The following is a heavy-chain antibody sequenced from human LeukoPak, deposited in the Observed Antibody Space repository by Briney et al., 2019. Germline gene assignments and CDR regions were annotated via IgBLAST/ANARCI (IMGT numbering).Heavy chain of an antibody. Sequence: SETLSLTCAVYGGSFSGYYWSWIRQPPGKGLEWIGEINHSGSTNYNPSLKSRVTISVDTSKNQFSLKLSSVTAADTAVYYCARRKYYGPFDPWGQGTLVTVSS. CDR3: ARRKYYGPFDP. J-gene: IGHJ5*02. D-gene: IGHD3-10*01. V-gene: IGHV4-34*01. CDR1: GGSFSGYY. CDR2: INHSGST.